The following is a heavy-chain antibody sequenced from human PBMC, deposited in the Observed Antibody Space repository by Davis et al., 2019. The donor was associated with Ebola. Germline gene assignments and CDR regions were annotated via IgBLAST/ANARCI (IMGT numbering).Heavy chain of an antibody. CDR1: GFTFSSYS. Sequence: GESLKISCAASGFTFSSYSMNWVRQAPGKGLEWVSSISSSSSYIYYADSVKGRFTISRDNAKNSLYLQMNSLRAEDTAVYYCARGSRGSRGDAFDIWGQGTMVTVSS. V-gene: IGHV3-21*01. D-gene: IGHD3-10*01. J-gene: IGHJ3*02. CDR3: ARGSRGSRGDAFDI. CDR2: ISSSSSYI.